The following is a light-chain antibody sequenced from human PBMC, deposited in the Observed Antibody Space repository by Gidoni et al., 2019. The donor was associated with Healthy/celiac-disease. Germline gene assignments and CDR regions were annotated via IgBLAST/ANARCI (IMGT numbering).Light chain of an antibody. Sequence: QSVLTQPPSVSGAPGQRVTTSCTGSSSNIGAGYDVHWYQQLPGTAPKLLIYGNTSRPSGVPDRFSGSKSGTSASLAITGLQAEDEADYYCQSYDSSLSGLGVVFGGGTKLTVL. J-gene: IGLJ2*01. CDR3: QSYDSSLSGLGVV. V-gene: IGLV1-40*01. CDR1: SSNIGAGYD. CDR2: GNT.